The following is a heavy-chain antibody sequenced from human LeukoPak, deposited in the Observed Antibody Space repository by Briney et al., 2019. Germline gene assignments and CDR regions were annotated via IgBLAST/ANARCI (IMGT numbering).Heavy chain of an antibody. CDR1: GFTFSSYS. D-gene: IGHD3-3*01. Sequence: GGSLRLSCAASGFTFSSYSMNWVRQAPGKGLEWVSYITSRSSTIHYADSVKGRFTISRDNAKNSLYLQMNSLRVEDTAVYYCARDQYYAFDYWGQGALVTVSS. J-gene: IGHJ4*02. V-gene: IGHV3-48*01. CDR2: ITSRSSTI. CDR3: ARDQYYAFDY.